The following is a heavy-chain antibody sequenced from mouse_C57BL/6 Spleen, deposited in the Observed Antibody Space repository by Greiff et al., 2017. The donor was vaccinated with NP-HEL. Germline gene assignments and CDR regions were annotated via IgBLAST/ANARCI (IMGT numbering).Heavy chain of an antibody. Sequence: EVKVVESGAELVKPGASVKLSCTASGFNIKDYYMHWVKQRTEQGLEWIGRIDPEDGETKYAPKFQGKATITADISSNTAYLQLSSLTSEDTAVYYCARGSSHEGFAYWGQGTLVTVSA. CDR3: ARGSSHEGFAY. D-gene: IGHD1-1*01. CDR1: GFNIKDYY. V-gene: IGHV14-2*01. J-gene: IGHJ3*01. CDR2: IDPEDGET.